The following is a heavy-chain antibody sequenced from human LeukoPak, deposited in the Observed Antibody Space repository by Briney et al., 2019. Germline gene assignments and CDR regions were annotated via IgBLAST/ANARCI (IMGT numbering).Heavy chain of an antibody. Sequence: SETLSLTCTFSGGSISSYYWSWIRQPAGKGLEWIGRIHSSGSTNYNPSLKSRVTMSVDTSKNQFSLRLSSVTTADTAAYYCARDRYYYDSSASPFDYWGQGTLVTVSS. CDR2: IHSSGST. CDR1: GGSISSYY. V-gene: IGHV4-4*07. D-gene: IGHD3-22*01. CDR3: ARDRYYYDSSASPFDY. J-gene: IGHJ4*02.